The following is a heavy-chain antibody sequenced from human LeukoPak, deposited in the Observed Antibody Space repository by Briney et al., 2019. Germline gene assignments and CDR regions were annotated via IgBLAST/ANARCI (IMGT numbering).Heavy chain of an antibody. CDR3: ARGEVLRYFDWLLD. CDR1: GGSISSSSYH. J-gene: IGHJ4*02. CDR2: IYYSGST. V-gene: IGHV4-39*01. D-gene: IGHD3-9*01. Sequence: SETLSLTCTVSGGSISSSSYHWGWIRQPPGKGLEWIGSIYYSGSTYYNPSLKSRVTISVDTSKNQFSLKLSSVTAADTAVYYCARGEVLRYFDWLLDWGQGTLVTVSS.